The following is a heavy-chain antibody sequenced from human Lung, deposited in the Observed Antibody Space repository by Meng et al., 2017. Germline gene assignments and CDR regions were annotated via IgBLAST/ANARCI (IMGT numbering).Heavy chain of an antibody. V-gene: IGHV1-2*06. J-gene: IGHJ4*02. CDR1: GYNFPDYY. CDR2: INPKSGDT. D-gene: IGHD6-25*01. CDR3: ARDEDISAAGKLFGDY. Sequence: QVSLVQPGAEGKKPGASVKVSCKPSGYNFPDYYIHWVRRAPGQGLEWMGRINPKSGDTHYAQKFQARVTMTGDTSISTAYMELSGLRSDDTAMYYCARDEDISAAGKLFGDYWGQGTLVTVSS.